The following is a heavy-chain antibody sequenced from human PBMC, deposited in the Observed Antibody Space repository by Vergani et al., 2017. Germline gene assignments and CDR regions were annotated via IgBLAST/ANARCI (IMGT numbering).Heavy chain of an antibody. V-gene: IGHV3-30-3*01. CDR2: ISYDGSNK. D-gene: IGHD1-26*01. Sequence: QVQLVESGGGVVQPGRSLRLSCAASGFTFSSYAMHWVRQAPGKGLVWVAVISYDGSNKYYADSVKGRFTISRANSKNTLYLQMNSLRAEDTAVYYCARDHNWDLPGRWFDPWGQGTLVTVSS. J-gene: IGHJ5*02. CDR1: GFTFSSYA. CDR3: ARDHNWDLPGRWFDP.